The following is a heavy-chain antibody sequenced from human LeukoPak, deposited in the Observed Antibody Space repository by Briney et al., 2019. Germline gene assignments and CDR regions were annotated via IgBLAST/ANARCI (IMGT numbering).Heavy chain of an antibody. CDR2: AYYRSKWLF. D-gene: IGHD7-27*01. J-gene: IGHJ3*02. Sequence: SQTLSLTCAISGDSVSFNSDVWNWIRQSPSRGLEWLGRAYYRSKWLFDYAVSVKSRLTITPDTPKYQFSLQLNSVTPEDTAVYYCVRDANWGLDALDIWGQGTMVTVSS. CDR1: GDSVSFNSDV. V-gene: IGHV6-1*01. CDR3: VRDANWGLDALDI.